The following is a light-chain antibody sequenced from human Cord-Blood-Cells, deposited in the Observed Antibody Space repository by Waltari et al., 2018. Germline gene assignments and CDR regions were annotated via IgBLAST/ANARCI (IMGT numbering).Light chain of an antibody. Sequence: QSALTQPASVSGSPGQSITISCPGTSSDVGSYNLASWYQPHPGKAPKLMIYEGSKRPSGVSNRFAGSKSGNTASLTISGLQAEDEADYYCCSYAGSSTWVFGGGTKLTVL. CDR2: EGS. V-gene: IGLV2-23*01. CDR1: SSDVGSYNL. CDR3: CSYAGSSTWV. J-gene: IGLJ3*02.